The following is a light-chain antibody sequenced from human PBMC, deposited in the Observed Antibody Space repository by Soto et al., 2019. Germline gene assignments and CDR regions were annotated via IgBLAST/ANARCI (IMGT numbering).Light chain of an antibody. Sequence: QSALTQLPSVSGAPGQRVTLSCTGSSSNIGAGYDVHWYQQLPGTAPKLLIYGNSNRPSGVPDRFSGSKSGTSASLAITGLQAEDEADYYCQSYDSSLSGLVFGTGTKVTVL. CDR3: QSYDSSLSGLV. V-gene: IGLV1-40*01. CDR2: GNS. J-gene: IGLJ1*01. CDR1: SSNIGAGYD.